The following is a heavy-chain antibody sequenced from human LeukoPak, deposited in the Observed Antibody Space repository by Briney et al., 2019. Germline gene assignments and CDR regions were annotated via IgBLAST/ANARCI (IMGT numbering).Heavy chain of an antibody. V-gene: IGHV1-18*01. J-gene: IGHJ2*01. CDR2: ISAYNGNT. CDR1: GYTFTSYG. D-gene: IGHD3-22*01. Sequence: VASVKVSCKASGYTFTSYGISWVRQAPGQGLEWMGWISAYNGNTNYAQKLQGRVTMTTDTSTSTAYMELRSLRSDDTAVYYCARDGYYYQNWYFHLWGSGTLVTVSS. CDR3: ARDGYYYQNWYFHL.